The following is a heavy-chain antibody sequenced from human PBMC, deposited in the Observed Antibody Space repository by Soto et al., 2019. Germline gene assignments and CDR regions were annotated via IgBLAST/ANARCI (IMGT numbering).Heavy chain of an antibody. CDR1: GDSISNLDYF. J-gene: IGHJ4*02. CDR2: IYKSATT. CDR3: ARYEYDSSGHDDEH. D-gene: IGHD3-22*01. Sequence: PSETLSLTCSVSGDSISNLDYFWAWIRQPPGQALEYIGYIYKSATTYYHPSFDSRVAISVDTSKSQFSLNVTSVTAEDPAVYFCARYEYDSSGHDDEHWGQGTLVTVSS. V-gene: IGHV4-30-4*01.